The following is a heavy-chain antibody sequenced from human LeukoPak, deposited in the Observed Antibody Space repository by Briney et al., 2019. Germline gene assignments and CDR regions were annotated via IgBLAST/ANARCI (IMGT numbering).Heavy chain of an antibody. CDR3: AKGGVSPAYTHIFDI. CDR2: IRYDGSDK. J-gene: IGHJ3*02. Sequence: GGSLRLSCAASGFTFSNYGMHWVRQAPGKGLEWVTFIRYDGSDKYYADSVKGRFTVSRDNSKNTLCLQMNSLRAEDTAFYYCAKGGVSPAYTHIFDIWGQGTIVTVSS. CDR1: GFTFSNYG. V-gene: IGHV3-30*02. D-gene: IGHD3-16*01.